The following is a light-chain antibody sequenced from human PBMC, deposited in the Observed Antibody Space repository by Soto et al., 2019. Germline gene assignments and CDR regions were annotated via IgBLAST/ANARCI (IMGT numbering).Light chain of an antibody. CDR3: QQRSNWPLT. Sequence: ILLTQSPATLSLSPGDRATLSCRASQSVSSYLAWYQQKPGQAPRLLIYDASNRATGIPARFSGSGSGTDFTLTISSLEPEDFAVYYCQQRSNWPLTFGGGTKVDI. CDR1: QSVSSY. V-gene: IGKV3-11*01. CDR2: DAS. J-gene: IGKJ4*01.